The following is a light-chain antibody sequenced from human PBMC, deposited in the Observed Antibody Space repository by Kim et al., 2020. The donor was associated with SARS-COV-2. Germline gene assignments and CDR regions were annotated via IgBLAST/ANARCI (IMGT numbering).Light chain of an antibody. CDR3: AAWDDSLSEGV. V-gene: IGLV1-47*01. Sequence: GQGLSVCCSGTSSKVGSNYVFCGPQLPGTAATLLIYRNNQRPSWVPDRFSGSKSGTSASLAISGLRSEDEADYYCAAWDDSLSEGVFGGGTQLTVL. CDR1: SSKVGSNY. CDR2: RNN. J-gene: IGLJ3*02.